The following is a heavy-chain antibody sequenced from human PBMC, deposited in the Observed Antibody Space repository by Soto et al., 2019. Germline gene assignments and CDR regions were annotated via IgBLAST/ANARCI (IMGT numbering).Heavy chain of an antibody. V-gene: IGHV1-8*01. J-gene: IGHJ5*02. CDR3: ARGLVLRYFDWLPTPFDP. Sequence: ASVKVSCKASGYTFTSYDISWVRQATGQGLEWMGWMNPNSGNTGYAQKFQGRVTMTRNTSISTAYMELSSLRSEDTAVYYCARGLVLRYFDWLPTPFDPWGQGTLVTVSS. CDR2: MNPNSGNT. CDR1: GYTFTSYD. D-gene: IGHD3-9*01.